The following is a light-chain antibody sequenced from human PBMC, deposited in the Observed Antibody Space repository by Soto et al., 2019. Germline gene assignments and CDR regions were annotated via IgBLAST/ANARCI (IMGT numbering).Light chain of an antibody. CDR1: QSFRGL. CDR3: QQRHMWPIT. J-gene: IGKJ5*01. CDR2: DAY. V-gene: IGKV3-11*01. Sequence: EVVLTQSPVTLSLSPGERATLSCRASQSFRGLLAWYQQKPGQAPRLLIYDAYNRATGIPPRFSGSGSGTDFTLTTSSLQPEHSALYYCQQRHMWPITFGQGTRLEIK.